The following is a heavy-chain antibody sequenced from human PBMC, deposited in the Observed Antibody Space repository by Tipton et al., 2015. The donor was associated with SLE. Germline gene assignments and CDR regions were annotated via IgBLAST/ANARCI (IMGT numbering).Heavy chain of an antibody. V-gene: IGHV3-30*04. CDR2: ISYDGSNK. J-gene: IGHJ4*02. CDR3: ARVLTLSYFDY. CDR1: GFTFSTYA. Sequence: SLRLSCAASGFTFSTYAMHWVRQAPGKGLEWVAVISYDGSNKYYADSVKGRFTISRDNSKNTLYLQMNSLRAEDTAVYYCARVLTLSYFDYWGRGTLVTVSS.